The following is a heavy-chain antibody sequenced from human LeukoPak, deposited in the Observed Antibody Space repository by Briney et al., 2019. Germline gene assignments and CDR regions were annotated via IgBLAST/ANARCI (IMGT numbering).Heavy chain of an antibody. CDR3: AARPLRGLYYDFWSGYPYSY. CDR1: GFTVSSNY. J-gene: IGHJ4*02. V-gene: IGHV3-66*02. D-gene: IGHD3-3*01. Sequence: GGSLRLSCAASGFTVSSNYMSWVRQAPGKGLEWVSVIYSGGSTYYEGSVKGRFTLSRDISKTRLYLQMNSLRAEDTAVHYCAARPLRGLYYDFWSGYPYSYWGQGTLVTVSS. CDR2: IYSGGST.